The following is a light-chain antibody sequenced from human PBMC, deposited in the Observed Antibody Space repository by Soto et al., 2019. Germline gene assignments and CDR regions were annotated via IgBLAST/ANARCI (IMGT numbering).Light chain of an antibody. J-gene: IGKJ1*01. Sequence: EIVMTQSPATLSVSPGERATLSCRASQSISSYLAWYQQKPGQAPRLLIYGASTRATDIPARFSGGGSGTEFTLTINSLQSEDVAVYYCQQYNNWPRWTFGQGTKVDIK. CDR3: QQYNNWPRWT. CDR1: QSISSY. V-gene: IGKV3-15*01. CDR2: GAS.